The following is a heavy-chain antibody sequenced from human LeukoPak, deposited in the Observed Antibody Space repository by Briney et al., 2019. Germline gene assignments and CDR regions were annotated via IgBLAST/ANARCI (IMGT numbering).Heavy chain of an antibody. D-gene: IGHD2-2*02. CDR3: ARGGMDCSSTSCYTSAEYFQH. J-gene: IGHJ1*01. Sequence: GASVKVSCKASGGTFSSYAISWVRQAPGQGLEWMGIINPSGGSTSYAQKFQGRVTMTRDTSTSTVYMELSSLRSEDTAVYYCARGGMDCSSTSCYTSAEYFQHWGQGTLVTVSS. V-gene: IGHV1-46*01. CDR1: GGTFSSYA. CDR2: INPSGGST.